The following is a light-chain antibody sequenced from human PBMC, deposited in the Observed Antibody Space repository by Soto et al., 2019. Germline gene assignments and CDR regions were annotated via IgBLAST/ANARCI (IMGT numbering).Light chain of an antibody. V-gene: IGKV3-15*01. CDR3: QQYNNWPIT. J-gene: IGKJ5*01. CDR2: GAS. CDR1: QSVADN. Sequence: MTQSPSTLSASVVDRVTLSCGSSQSVADNLAWFQQKPGQGPRLLIYGASTRATGIPARFSGSGSETDCTLTISSLRSEDSAVYHCQQYNNWPITFGQGTRLEIK.